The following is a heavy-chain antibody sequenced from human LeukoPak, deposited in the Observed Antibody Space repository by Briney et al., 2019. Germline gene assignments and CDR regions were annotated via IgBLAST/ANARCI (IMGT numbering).Heavy chain of an antibody. Sequence: GGSLRLSCAASGFTFRTYAMHWVRQAPGKGLEWVALISYDGSDKSYAGSVKGRITVSRDNSKNTLYLQMNSLRAEDTAVYYCARDPYSGSYYDYWGQGTLVTVSS. CDR2: ISYDGSDK. CDR3: ARDPYSGSYYDY. CDR1: GFTFRTYA. D-gene: IGHD1-26*01. V-gene: IGHV3-30-3*01. J-gene: IGHJ4*02.